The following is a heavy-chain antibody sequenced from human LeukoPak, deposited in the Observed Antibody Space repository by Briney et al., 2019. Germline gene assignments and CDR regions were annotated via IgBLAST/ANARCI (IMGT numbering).Heavy chain of an antibody. J-gene: IGHJ3*02. CDR1: GESFSGYY. CDR2: INHSGST. D-gene: IGHD3-10*01. V-gene: IGHV4-34*01. Sequence: PSETLSLTCAVYGESFSGYYWSWIRQPPGKGLEWIGEINHSGSTNYNPSLKSRVTISVDTSKNQFSLKLSSVTAADTAVYYCARGPYGAFDIWGQGTMVTVSS. CDR3: ARGPYGAFDI.